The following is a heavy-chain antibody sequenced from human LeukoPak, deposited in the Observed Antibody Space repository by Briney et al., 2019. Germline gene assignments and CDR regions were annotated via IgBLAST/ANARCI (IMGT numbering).Heavy chain of an antibody. V-gene: IGHV4-4*02. Sequence: GSLRLSCAASGFTFSNYAMIWVRQPPGKGLEWTGEMHHSGSTNYNPSLKSRITISVDKSKNQLSLKLSSVTAADTAVYYCAREQLSITSYGMDVWGQGTTVTVSS. CDR2: MHHSGST. CDR3: AREQLSITSYGMDV. CDR1: GFTFSNYAM. D-gene: IGHD3-10*01. J-gene: IGHJ6*02.